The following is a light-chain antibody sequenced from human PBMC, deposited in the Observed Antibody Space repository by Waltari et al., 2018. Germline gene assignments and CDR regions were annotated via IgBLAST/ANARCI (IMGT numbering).Light chain of an antibody. CDR1: QSVGGS. CDR2: GAS. CDR3: QQYINYYT. J-gene: IGKJ2*01. Sequence: EIVMTQSPATLSVSPGEGATLSCRASQSVGGSLAWYQQKPGQAPRLLIYGASTRATGIPARVSGSGSGTEFTLTISSLQSEDFAVYYCQQYINYYTFGQGTKLEIK. V-gene: IGKV3-15*01.